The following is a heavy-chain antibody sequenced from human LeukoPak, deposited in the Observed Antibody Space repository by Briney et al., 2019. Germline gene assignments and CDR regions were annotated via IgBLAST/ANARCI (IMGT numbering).Heavy chain of an antibody. CDR2: IYTSGST. D-gene: IGHD5-24*01. J-gene: IGHJ4*02. CDR1: GGSIGSGSYY. V-gene: IGHV4-61*02. Sequence: SETLSLTXTVSGGSIGSGSYYWSWIRQPAGKGLEWIGRIYTSGSTNYNPSLKSRVTISVDTSKNQFSLKLSSVTAADTAVYYCARGGYNLHYWGQGTLVTVPS. CDR3: ARGGYNLHY.